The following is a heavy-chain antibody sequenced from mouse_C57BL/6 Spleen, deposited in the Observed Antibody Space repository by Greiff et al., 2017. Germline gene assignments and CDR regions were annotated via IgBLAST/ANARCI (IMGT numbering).Heavy chain of an antibody. Sequence: VQLQQPGAELVRPGSSVKLSCKASGYTFTSYWMHWVQQRPIQGLEWIGNIDPSDSETHYNQKFKDKATLTVDKSSSTAYMQLSSLTYEDSAVYYCAREVEEPRFDYWGQGTTLTVSS. V-gene: IGHV1-52*01. CDR1: GYTFTSYW. J-gene: IGHJ2*01. CDR2: IDPSDSET. D-gene: IGHD1-1*01. CDR3: AREVEEPRFDY.